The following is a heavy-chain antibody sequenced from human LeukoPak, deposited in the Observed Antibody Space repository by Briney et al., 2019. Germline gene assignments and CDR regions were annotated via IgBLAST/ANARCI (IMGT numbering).Heavy chain of an antibody. Sequence: SETLSLTCTVSGGSISSYYWSWIRQPPGKGLEWIGYIYYSGSTNYKPSLKSRVTISVDTSKNQFSLKLSSVTAADTAVYYCARLGKVSSSWYLEAWFDPWGQGTLVTVSS. CDR1: GGSISSYY. J-gene: IGHJ5*02. V-gene: IGHV4-59*08. D-gene: IGHD6-13*01. CDR3: ARLGKVSSSWYLEAWFDP. CDR2: IYYSGST.